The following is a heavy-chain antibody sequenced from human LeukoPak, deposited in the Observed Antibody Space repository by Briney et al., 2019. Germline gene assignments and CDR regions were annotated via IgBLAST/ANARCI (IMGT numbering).Heavy chain of an antibody. V-gene: IGHV4-39*07. D-gene: IGHD6-13*01. CDR1: GGSISSSSYY. CDR3: AIGYSSSWYRGNYFDY. Sequence: SETLSLTCTVSGGSISSSSYYWGWIRQPPGKGLEWIGSIYYSGSTYYNPSLKSRVTISVDTSKNQFSLKLSSVTAADTAVYYCAIGYSSSWYRGNYFDYWGQGTLVTVSS. CDR2: IYYSGST. J-gene: IGHJ4*02.